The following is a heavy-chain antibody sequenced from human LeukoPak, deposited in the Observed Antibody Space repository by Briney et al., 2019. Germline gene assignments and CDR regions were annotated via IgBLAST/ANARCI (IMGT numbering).Heavy chain of an antibody. V-gene: IGHV1-18*01. Sequence: ASVKVSCKTSGYSENFYGITWVRQVAGQGLEWMGWISAYNGNTNYAQKLQGRVTMTTDTSTSTAYMELRSLRSDDTAVYYCARYSSGWYEDYWGQGTLVTVSS. J-gene: IGHJ4*02. CDR3: ARYSSGWYEDY. CDR2: ISAYNGNT. CDR1: GYSENFYG. D-gene: IGHD6-19*01.